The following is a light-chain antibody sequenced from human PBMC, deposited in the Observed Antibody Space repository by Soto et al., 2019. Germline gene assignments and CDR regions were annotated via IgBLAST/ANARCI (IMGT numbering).Light chain of an antibody. CDR2: DAS. CDR1: QSVSSY. V-gene: IGKV3-15*01. CDR3: QQYDDWPET. J-gene: IGKJ1*01. Sequence: EKVMTQSPATLSVSPGERATLSCRASQSVSSYLAWYQQKPGQAPRLLIYDASTRATGVPARFSGSGSGTEFTLTISSLQSEALAVYYCQQYDDWPETFGQGTKVEIK.